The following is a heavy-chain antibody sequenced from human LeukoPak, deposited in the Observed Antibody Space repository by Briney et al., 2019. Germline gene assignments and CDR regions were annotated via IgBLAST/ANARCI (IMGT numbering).Heavy chain of an antibody. Sequence: SETLSLTCAVSGYSISSGYYWGWIPQPPGKGLEWIGSIYHSGSTYYNPSLKSRVTISVDTSKNQFSLKLSSVTAADTAVYYCARHSWPGYSSGWIHPYYFDYWGQGTLVPVSS. CDR3: ARHSWPGYSSGWIHPYYFDY. J-gene: IGHJ4*02. D-gene: IGHD6-19*01. CDR2: IYHSGST. CDR1: GYSISSGYY. V-gene: IGHV4-38-2*01.